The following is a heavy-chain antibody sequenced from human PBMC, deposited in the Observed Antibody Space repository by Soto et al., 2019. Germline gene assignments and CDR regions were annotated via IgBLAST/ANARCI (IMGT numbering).Heavy chain of an antibody. J-gene: IGHJ4*02. CDR1: GFTFSDYY. CDR3: ARSGDNYNVLAY. Sequence: GSLRLSCVASGFTFSDYYMSWVRQAPGKGLEWLSYSSNSGTYTKYAGSVKGRFSISRDNAKNSLYLQINSLRGEDTAIYYCARSGDNYNVLAYWGQGTRVTLSS. D-gene: IGHD3-10*02. V-gene: IGHV3-11*06. CDR2: SSNSGTYT.